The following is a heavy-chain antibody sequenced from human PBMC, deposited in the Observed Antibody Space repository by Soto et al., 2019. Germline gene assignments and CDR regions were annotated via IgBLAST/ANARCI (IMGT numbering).Heavy chain of an antibody. V-gene: IGHV4-30-2*01. J-gene: IGHJ2*01. Sequence: QLQLQESGSGLVKPSQTLSLTCAVSGGSISSGGYSWSWIRQPPGKGLEWIGHIYHSGSTYNNPSLTSRATIAVDRSKYQFSTKLSSVTAGDTAVYYCARGPGLWGRGPLVTVSS. CDR1: GGSISSGGYS. CDR2: IYHSGST. CDR3: ARGPGL.